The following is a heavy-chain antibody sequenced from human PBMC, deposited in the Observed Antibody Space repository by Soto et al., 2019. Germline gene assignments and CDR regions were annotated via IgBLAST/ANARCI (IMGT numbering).Heavy chain of an antibody. D-gene: IGHD3-22*01. Sequence: QVQLVESGGGVVQPGRSLRLSCAASGFTFSSYAMHWVRQAPGKGLEWVAVISYDGSNKYYADSVKGRFTISRDNSKNTLYLQMNSLRAEDTAVYYCARGPRNSSGSNASTGSLIWGQGTMVTVSS. CDR3: ARGPRNSSGSNASTGSLI. CDR1: GFTFSSYA. CDR2: ISYDGSNK. V-gene: IGHV3-30-3*01. J-gene: IGHJ3*02.